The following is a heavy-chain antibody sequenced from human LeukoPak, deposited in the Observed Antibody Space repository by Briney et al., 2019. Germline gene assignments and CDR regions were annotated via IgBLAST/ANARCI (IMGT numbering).Heavy chain of an antibody. CDR2: ISWNSGSI. CDR1: GFTFDDYA. Sequence: GGSLRLSCAASGFTFDDYAMHWVRQAPGKGLEWVSGISWNSGSIGYADSVKGRFTISRDNAKNSLYLQMNSLRAEDTALYYCAKIYTGAGYFDYWGQGTLVTVSS. J-gene: IGHJ4*02. D-gene: IGHD1-1*01. CDR3: AKIYTGAGYFDY. V-gene: IGHV3-9*01.